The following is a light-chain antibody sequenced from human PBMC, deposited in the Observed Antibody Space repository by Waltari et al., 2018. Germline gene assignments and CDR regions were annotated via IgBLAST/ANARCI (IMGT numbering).Light chain of an antibody. V-gene: IGKV4-1*01. CDR2: WAS. Sequence: DIVMTQSPDSLAVSRGERATINFKSSQSVLYSSNNKNYLAWYQQKPGQPPKLLIYWASTRESGVPDRFSGSGSGTDFTLTISSLQAEDVAVYYCQQYYSIPYTFGQGTKLEIK. J-gene: IGKJ2*01. CDR1: QSVLYSSNNKNY. CDR3: QQYYSIPYT.